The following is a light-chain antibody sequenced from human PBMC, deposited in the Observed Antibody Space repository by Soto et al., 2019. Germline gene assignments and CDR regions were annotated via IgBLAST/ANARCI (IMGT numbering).Light chain of an antibody. CDR2: GAS. J-gene: IGKJ4*01. V-gene: IGKV3-15*01. Sequence: ERVRIKYTDTLSVSPGGRAALSCRASQSVSNKLAWYQQKPGQAPRLLIYGASTRATGIPARFSGSGSGTEFSLTISSLQSEDFAVYYCQEYNHWHPVPFCGRSKVDIK. CDR3: QEYNHWHPVP. CDR1: QSVSNK.